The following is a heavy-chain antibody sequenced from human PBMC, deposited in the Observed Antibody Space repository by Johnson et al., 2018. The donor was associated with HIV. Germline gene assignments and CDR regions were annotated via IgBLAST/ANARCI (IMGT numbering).Heavy chain of an antibody. V-gene: IGHV3-7*05. J-gene: IGHJ3*01. Sequence: VQLVESGGGLVQPGGSLRLSCAASGFTFSSYWMSWVRQAPGKGLEWVANIKQDGSEKYYVDSVKGRFTISRDNSKNTLYMQMNNLRAEDTAFYYCARRDSGSLSFDLWGQGTMVTVSS. CDR2: IKQDGSEK. CDR3: ARRDSGSLSFDL. D-gene: IGHD1-26*01. CDR1: GFTFSSYW.